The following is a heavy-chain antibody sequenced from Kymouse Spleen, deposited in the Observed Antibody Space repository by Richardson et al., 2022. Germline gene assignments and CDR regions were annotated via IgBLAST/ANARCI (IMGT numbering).Heavy chain of an antibody. V-gene: IGHV3-21*03. CDR1: GFTFSSYS. D-gene: IGHD6-13*01. CDR2: ISSSSSYI. CDR3: AREGSSSWYQDYYYYGMDV. J-gene: IGHJ6*02. Sequence: EVQLVESGGGLVKPGGSLRLSCAASGFTFSSYSMNWVRQAPGKGLEWVSSISSSSSYIYYADSVKGRFTISRDNAKNSLYLQMNSLRAEDTAVYYCAREGSSSWYQDYYYYGMDVWGQGTTVTVSS.